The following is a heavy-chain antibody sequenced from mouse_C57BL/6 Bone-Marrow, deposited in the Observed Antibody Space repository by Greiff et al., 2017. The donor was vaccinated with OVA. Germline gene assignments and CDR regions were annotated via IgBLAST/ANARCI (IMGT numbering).Heavy chain of an antibody. CDR3: ARGKASDYGTPYAMDY. J-gene: IGHJ4*01. CDR1: GYTFTDYY. D-gene: IGHD2-1*01. CDR2: IYPGSGNT. V-gene: IGHV1-76*01. Sequence: VQLQQSGAELVRPGASVKLSCKASGYTFTDYYINWVKQRPGQGLEWIARIYPGSGNTYYNEKFKGKATLTAAKSSSTAYMQLSSLTSEDSAVYFCARGKASDYGTPYAMDYWGQGTSVTVSS.